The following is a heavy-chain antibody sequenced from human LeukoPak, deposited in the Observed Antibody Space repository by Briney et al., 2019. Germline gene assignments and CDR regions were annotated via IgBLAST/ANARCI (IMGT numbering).Heavy chain of an antibody. CDR3: AIGCSGGSCYSGRG. CDR2: IIPIFGTA. J-gene: IGHJ4*02. D-gene: IGHD2-15*01. CDR1: GGTFSSYA. V-gene: IGHV1-69*13. Sequence: SVKVSCKASGGTFSSYAISWVRQAPGQGLEWMGGIIPIFGTANYAQKFQGRVTITADESTSTAYMELSSLRSEDTAVYCCAIGCSGGSCYSGRGWGQGTLVTVSS.